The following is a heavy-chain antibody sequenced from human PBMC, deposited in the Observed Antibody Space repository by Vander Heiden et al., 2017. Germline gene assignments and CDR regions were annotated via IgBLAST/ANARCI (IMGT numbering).Heavy chain of an antibody. CDR2: INPNSGGT. Sequence: QVQLVQSGAEVKKPGASVKVSCKASGYTFTGYYMHWVRQAPGQGLEWMGWINPNSGGTNDAQKGQGRVTMTRDTSISTAYMELSRLRYDDTAVYYCARGPDYYYYGMDVWGQGNTVTVSS. CDR3: ARGPDYYYYGMDV. CDR1: GYTFTGYY. J-gene: IGHJ6*02. V-gene: IGHV1-2*02.